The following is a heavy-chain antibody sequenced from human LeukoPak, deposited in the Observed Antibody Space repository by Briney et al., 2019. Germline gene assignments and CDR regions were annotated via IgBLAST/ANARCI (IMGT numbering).Heavy chain of an antibody. D-gene: IGHD3-10*01. CDR2: IYYSGSS. J-gene: IGHJ4*02. CDR1: GGSISGYH. V-gene: IGHV4-59*12. CDR3: AIERITMVRGVIGGFDY. Sequence: SETLSLTCNVPGGSISGYHWSWIRQPPGKGLEWLGYIYYSGSSNYNPSLKSRVTISADTSKNQFSLKLSSVTAADTAVYYCAIERITMVRGVIGGFDYWGQGTLVTVSS.